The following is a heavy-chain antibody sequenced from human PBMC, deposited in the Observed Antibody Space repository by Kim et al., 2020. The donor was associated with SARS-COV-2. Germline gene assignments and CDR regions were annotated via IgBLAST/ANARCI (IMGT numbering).Heavy chain of an antibody. CDR2: ISSSGSTI. V-gene: IGHV3-11*01. Sequence: GGSLRLSCAASGFTFSDYYMSWIRQAPGKGLEWVSYISSSGSTIYYADSVKGRFTISRDNAKNSLYLQMNSLRAEDTAVYYCARDWSSSSPLLFVVDYWGQGTLVTVSS. CDR1: GFTFSDYY. CDR3: ARDWSSSSPLLFVVDY. J-gene: IGHJ4*02. D-gene: IGHD6-6*01.